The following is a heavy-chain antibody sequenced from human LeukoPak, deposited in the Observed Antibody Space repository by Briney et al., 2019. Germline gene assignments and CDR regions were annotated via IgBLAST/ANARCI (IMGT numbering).Heavy chain of an antibody. V-gene: IGHV1-69*13. J-gene: IGHJ5*02. CDR3: ARNYHDSSGYYYDWFDP. CDR1: GGTFSSYA. CDR2: IIPIFGTA. D-gene: IGHD3-22*01. Sequence: SVKVSCKAFGGTFSSYAISRVRQAPGQGLEWMGGIIPIFGTANYAQKFQGRVTITADESTSTAYMELSSLRSEDTAVYYCARNYHDSSGYYYDWFDPWGQGTLVTVSS.